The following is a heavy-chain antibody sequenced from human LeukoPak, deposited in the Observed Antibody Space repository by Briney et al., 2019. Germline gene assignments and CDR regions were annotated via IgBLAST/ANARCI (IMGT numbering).Heavy chain of an antibody. J-gene: IGHJ4*02. D-gene: IGHD4-23*01. CDR2: ISSSGSDI. CDR1: GFTFSNYE. Sequence: PPGGSLRLSCAASGFTFSNYEMHWVRQAPGKGLEWVSYISSSGSDIYYADSVKGRFTISRDNAKNSLYLHMNSLRAEDTAVYYCARDYGGSSPFDYWGQGTLVTVSS. CDR3: ARDYGGSSPFDY. V-gene: IGHV3-48*03.